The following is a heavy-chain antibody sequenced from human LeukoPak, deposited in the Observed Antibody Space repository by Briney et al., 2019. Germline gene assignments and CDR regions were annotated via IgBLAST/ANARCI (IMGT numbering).Heavy chain of an antibody. CDR3: ARAREGSWYDFDY. D-gene: IGHD6-13*01. V-gene: IGHV4-39*01. J-gene: IGHJ4*02. CDR1: GGSISSSSYY. Sequence: PSETLSLTCTVSGGSISSSSYYWGWIRQPPGKGLEWIGSIYYSGSTYYNPSLKSRVTISVDTSKNQFSLKLSSVTAADTAVYYCARAREGSWYDFDYWGQGTLVTVSS. CDR2: IYYSGST.